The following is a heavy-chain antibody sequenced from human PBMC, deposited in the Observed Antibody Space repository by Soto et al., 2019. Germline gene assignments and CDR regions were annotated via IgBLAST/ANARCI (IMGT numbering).Heavy chain of an antibody. CDR3: ARGRQITIFGVDNWFDP. Sequence: ASVKVSCKASGYTFTSYAMHWVRQAPGQRLEWMGWINAGNGNTKYSQKFQGRVTITRDTSSSTAYMELSSLRSEDTAVYYCARGRQITIFGVDNWFDPWGQGTPVTVSS. V-gene: IGHV1-3*01. D-gene: IGHD3-3*01. CDR2: INAGNGNT. J-gene: IGHJ5*02. CDR1: GYTFTSYA.